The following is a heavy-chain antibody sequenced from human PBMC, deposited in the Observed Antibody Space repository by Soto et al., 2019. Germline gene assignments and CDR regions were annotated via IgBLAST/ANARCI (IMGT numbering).Heavy chain of an antibody. CDR2: IDPDSGGT. D-gene: IGHD1-1*01. V-gene: IGHV1-2*02. CDR3: ARNGTPTGDSYGMDV. Sequence: ASVKVCCKASGDTFTDYYMHWVRQAPGQGLEWMGWIDPDSGGTNYAQNFQGRVTMTRETSISTAYMELSRLRSDDTAVYYCARNGTPTGDSYGMDVWGQGTMVTVSS. CDR1: GDTFTDYY. J-gene: IGHJ6*02.